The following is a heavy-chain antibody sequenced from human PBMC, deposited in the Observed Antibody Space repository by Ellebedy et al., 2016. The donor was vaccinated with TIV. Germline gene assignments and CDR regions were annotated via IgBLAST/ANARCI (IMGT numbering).Heavy chain of an antibody. CDR1: GGSISSYY. Sequence: SETLSLXXTVSGGSISSYYWSWIRQHPGKGLEWIGYMYYSGRTNYNPSLNSRVTISVNTSKDQFSLKLSSVTAADTAVYYCARETSRWFDPWGQGTLVTVSS. D-gene: IGHD4-11*01. J-gene: IGHJ5*02. CDR2: MYYSGRT. V-gene: IGHV4-59*01. CDR3: ARETSRWFDP.